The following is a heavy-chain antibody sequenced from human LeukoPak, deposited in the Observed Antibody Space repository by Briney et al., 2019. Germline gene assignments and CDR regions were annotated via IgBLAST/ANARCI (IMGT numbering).Heavy chain of an antibody. Sequence: GGSLRLSCAASGFSFSSYAMNWVRQAPGKGLEWVSVISGSGGSTYYADSVKGRFTISRDNSKNTLDLQMNSLRAEDTAVYYCASPRITGTSRPFDYWGQGTLVTVPS. D-gene: IGHD1-7*01. CDR1: GFSFSSYA. CDR2: ISGSGGST. CDR3: ASPRITGTSRPFDY. V-gene: IGHV3-23*01. J-gene: IGHJ4*02.